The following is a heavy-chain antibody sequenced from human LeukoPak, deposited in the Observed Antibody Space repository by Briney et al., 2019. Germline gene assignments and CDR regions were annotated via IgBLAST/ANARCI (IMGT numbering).Heavy chain of an antibody. CDR3: ARDGSGSYPDH. D-gene: IGHD1-26*01. V-gene: IGHV3-9*01. CDR1: GFTFDDYA. CDR2: ISWNSGSI. Sequence: PGRSLRLSCAASGFTFDDYAMHWVRQAPGKGLEWVSGISWNSGSIGYADSVKGRFTISRDNAKNSLYLQMNSLRAEDTAVYYCARDGSGSYPDHWGQGTLVTVSS. J-gene: IGHJ4*02.